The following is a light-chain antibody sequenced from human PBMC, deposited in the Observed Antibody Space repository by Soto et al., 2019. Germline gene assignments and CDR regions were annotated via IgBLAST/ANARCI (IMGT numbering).Light chain of an antibody. J-gene: IGKJ1*01. CDR3: QQSYSYTRM. CDR2: CSS. Sequence: IQITQSPSSLSASVGDRVTITCRASQTISTYLNWYWQKPGQAPKVLIYCSSSFQSWVPTRFSGSGAGTDCTRSISSLQPEDSVTYYCQQSYSYTRMFGQGTKVDIK. V-gene: IGKV1-39*01. CDR1: QTISTY.